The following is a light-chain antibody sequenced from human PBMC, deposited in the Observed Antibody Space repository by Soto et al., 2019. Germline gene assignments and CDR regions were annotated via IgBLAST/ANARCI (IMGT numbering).Light chain of an antibody. V-gene: IGKV4-1*01. Sequence: DSVIPQSTDSKAVSQCKISTTRFPLCQRDLYRSDNKHYLAWFQQKPGQPPKLLIFWASTRASGVPDRFSGSGSGTDFALTMRSLQADDVAVSNCEQHSTTPQTFGQGTKVDIK. CDR3: EQHSTTPQT. CDR2: WAS. CDR1: QRDLYRSDNKHY. J-gene: IGKJ1*01.